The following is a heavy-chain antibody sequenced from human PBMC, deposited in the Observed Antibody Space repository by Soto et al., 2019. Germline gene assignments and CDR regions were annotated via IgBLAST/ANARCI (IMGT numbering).Heavy chain of an antibody. Sequence: QEQLVESGGGVVQPGRSLRLSCAASGFTFSSYGMHWVRQAPAKGLEWVAVISYDGSNKYYVDSVKGRFTISRDNSKNTLYLQMNSLRAEDTAVYYCAKGSTAMTYFDYWGQGTLVTVSS. D-gene: IGHD5-18*01. J-gene: IGHJ4*02. V-gene: IGHV3-30*18. CDR1: GFTFSSYG. CDR3: AKGSTAMTYFDY. CDR2: ISYDGSNK.